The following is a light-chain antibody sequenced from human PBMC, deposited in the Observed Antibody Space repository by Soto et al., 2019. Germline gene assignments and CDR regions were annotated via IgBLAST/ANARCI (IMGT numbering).Light chain of an antibody. CDR3: QQRSSWPPRIT. CDR2: DAS. Sequence: EIVLTQSPATLSLSPGERATLSCRASQSVSTFLAWYQQKPGQPPRLLIYDASSRATGIPARFSGRGSGTDSTLTISSLEPEDFAVYYCQQRSSWPPRITFGQGTRLEIK. V-gene: IGKV3-11*01. CDR1: QSVSTF. J-gene: IGKJ5*01.